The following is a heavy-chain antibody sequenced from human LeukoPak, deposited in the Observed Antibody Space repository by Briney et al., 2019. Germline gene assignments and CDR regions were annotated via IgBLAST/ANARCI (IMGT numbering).Heavy chain of an antibody. CDR1: GGSISTYY. J-gene: IGHJ4*02. CDR3: ARGVYIAAAQYGF. D-gene: IGHD6-13*01. Sequence: ASETLSLTCTVSGGSISTYYWNWIRQPPGKGLEWIGYIYYSGATNYNPSLKSRVTISVDTSKNQFSLKLSSVTAADTAVYHCARGVYIAAAQYGFWGQGTLVTVSS. V-gene: IGHV4-59*01. CDR2: IYYSGAT.